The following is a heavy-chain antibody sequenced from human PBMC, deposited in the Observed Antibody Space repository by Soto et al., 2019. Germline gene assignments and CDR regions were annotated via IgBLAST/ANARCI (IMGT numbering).Heavy chain of an antibody. V-gene: IGHV3-11*01. J-gene: IGHJ4*02. D-gene: IGHD6-19*01. CDR2: ISSTGRTI. CDR1: GFTFSNYY. Sequence: GGSLRLSCGASGFTFSNYYMSWIRQAPGKGLEWVSYISSTGRTIYYADSVKGRFTVSRDNAQNSLSLKLNSLRVEDTAVYYCARSYSSGWEFDYWGQGTQVTVSA. CDR3: ARSYSSGWEFDY.